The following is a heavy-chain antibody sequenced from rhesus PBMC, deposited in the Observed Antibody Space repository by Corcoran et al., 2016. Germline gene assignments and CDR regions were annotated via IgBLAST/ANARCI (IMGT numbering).Heavy chain of an antibody. J-gene: IGHJ2*01. CDR3: ASGFGYYYDSAPTGYFDL. D-gene: IGHD3-28*01. CDR1: GGSISSSY. V-gene: IGHV4-169*02. CDR2: IYGSGSST. Sequence: QLQLQESGPGLVKPSETLSVTCAVSGGSISSSYWSWIRQAPGKGLEWIGYIYGSGSSTHYNPSLKSRVTLSVDTSKNQLSLNLSAVTAADTAVYYCASGFGYYYDSAPTGYFDLWGPGTPITISS.